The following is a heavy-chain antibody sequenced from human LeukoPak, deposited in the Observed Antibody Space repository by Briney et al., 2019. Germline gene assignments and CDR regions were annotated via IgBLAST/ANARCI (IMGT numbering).Heavy chain of an antibody. CDR2: ISGSGGST. J-gene: IGHJ3*02. CDR3: AKFVGAPDAFDI. D-gene: IGHD1-26*01. V-gene: IGHV3-23*01. Sequence: GGSLRLSCAASGFTFSSYAMSWVRQAPGKGLEWASAISGSGGSTYYADSVKGRFTISRDNSKNTLYLQMNSLRAEDTAVYYCAKFVGAPDAFDIWGQGTMVTVSS. CDR1: GFTFSSYA.